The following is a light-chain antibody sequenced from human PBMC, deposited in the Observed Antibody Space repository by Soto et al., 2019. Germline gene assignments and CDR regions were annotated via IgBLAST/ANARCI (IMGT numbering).Light chain of an antibody. J-gene: IGLJ1*01. CDR1: SRDVGSYNL. CDR2: EGS. Sequence: QSASVSGSPGQSITISCTGTSRDVGSYNLVSWYQQHPGKAPKLMIYEGSKRPSGVSNRFSGSKSGNTASLTISGLQAEDEADYYCCSYAGSSTDVFGTGTKLTVL. CDR3: CSYAGSSTDV. V-gene: IGLV2-23*01.